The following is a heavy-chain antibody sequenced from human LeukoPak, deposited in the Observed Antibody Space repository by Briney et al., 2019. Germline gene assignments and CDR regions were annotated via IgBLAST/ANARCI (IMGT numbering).Heavy chain of an antibody. CDR3: ARVSPPIGHSHYYYYYYMDV. D-gene: IGHD2-15*01. Sequence: ASVKVSCKASGYTFTGYYMHWVRQAPGQGLEWMGWINPNSGGTNYAQKFQGRVTMTRDTSISTAYMELSRLRSDDTAVYYCARVSPPIGHSHYYYYYYMDVWGKGTTVTVSS. CDR2: INPNSGGT. CDR1: GYTFTGYY. V-gene: IGHV1-2*02. J-gene: IGHJ6*03.